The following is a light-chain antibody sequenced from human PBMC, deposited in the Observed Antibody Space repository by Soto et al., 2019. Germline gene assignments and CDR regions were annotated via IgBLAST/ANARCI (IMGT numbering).Light chain of an antibody. CDR2: ADS. Sequence: QSVLSQPPSVSAAPGQRVTISCTGSSSNIGAGYDVHWYQQLPGTAPKLLIYADSIRPSGVPGRFSGSKSGTSASLAITGLQAEDEADYYCQSYDSSLSGYVCGTGTRSPS. CDR1: SSNIGAGYD. J-gene: IGLJ1*01. CDR3: QSYDSSLSGYV. V-gene: IGLV1-40*01.